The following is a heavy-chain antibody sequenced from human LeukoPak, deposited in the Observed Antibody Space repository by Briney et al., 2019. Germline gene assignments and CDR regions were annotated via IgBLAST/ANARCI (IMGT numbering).Heavy chain of an antibody. CDR3: TSDTYYYDSTGLGHWFGP. Sequence: GASVKVSCKASGYTFTGYYMHWVRQAPGQGLEWMGWINPNSGGTNYAQKFQGRVTMTWDTSISTAYMELSSLRSDDTAVYYCTSDTYYYDSTGLGHWFGPWGQGTLVTVSS. D-gene: IGHD3-22*01. CDR1: GYTFTGYY. V-gene: IGHV1-2*02. J-gene: IGHJ5*02. CDR2: INPNSGGT.